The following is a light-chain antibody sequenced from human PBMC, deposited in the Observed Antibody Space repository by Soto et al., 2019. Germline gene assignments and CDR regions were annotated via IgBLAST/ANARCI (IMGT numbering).Light chain of an antibody. CDR3: QQYATSARLT. J-gene: IGKJ3*01. Sequence: EIVLTQSPGTLSWSPGERATLSCRASQSVSQYLAWYQQKPGQAPRLLIYGASSRANGIPDRFSGSGSGTDFPLTINGLEPEDFAVYYCQQYATSARLTFGPGTNVDI. V-gene: IGKV3-20*01. CDR2: GAS. CDR1: QSVSQY.